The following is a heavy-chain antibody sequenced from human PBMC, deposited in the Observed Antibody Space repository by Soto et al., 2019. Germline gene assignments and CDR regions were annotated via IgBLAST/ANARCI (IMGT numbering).Heavy chain of an antibody. CDR2: TYYRSKWYN. Sequence: PSQTLSLTCVISGDSVSSNSAAWNWIRQSPSRGLEWLGRTYYRSKWYNDYAVSVKSRITINPDTSKNQFSLQLNSVTPEDTAVYYCDRGSSSVVSYYYGMDVWGQGTTVTVSS. J-gene: IGHJ6*02. V-gene: IGHV6-1*01. D-gene: IGHD6-6*01. CDR3: DRGSSSVVSYYYGMDV. CDR1: GDSVSSNSAA.